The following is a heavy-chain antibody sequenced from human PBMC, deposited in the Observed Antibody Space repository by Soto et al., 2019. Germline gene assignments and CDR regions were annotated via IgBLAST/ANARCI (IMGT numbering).Heavy chain of an antibody. Sequence: PGGSLRLSCAASGFTFSSYAMSWVRQAPGKGLEWVSAISGSGGSTYYADSVKGRFTISRDNSKNTLYLQVNSLRAEDTAVYYCAKSRYFDWLLDPNWFDPWGQGTLVTVSS. CDR2: ISGSGGST. J-gene: IGHJ5*02. D-gene: IGHD3-9*01. CDR1: GFTFSSYA. V-gene: IGHV3-23*01. CDR3: AKSRYFDWLLDPNWFDP.